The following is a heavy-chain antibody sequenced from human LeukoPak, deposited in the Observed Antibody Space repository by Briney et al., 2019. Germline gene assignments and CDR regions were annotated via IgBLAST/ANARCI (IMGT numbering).Heavy chain of an antibody. CDR3: ARDADYGGSPDAFDV. CDR1: GFTVNSNH. D-gene: IGHD4-23*01. J-gene: IGHJ3*01. Sequence: GGSLRLSCAASGFTVNSNHMSWVRQAPGKVLKWVSIIYSGGTTYYADSVKGRFTISRDNSKNSLYLQMNSLRAEDTAVYYCARDADYGGSPDAFDVWGRGTIVTVSS. V-gene: IGHV3-53*01. CDR2: IYSGGTT.